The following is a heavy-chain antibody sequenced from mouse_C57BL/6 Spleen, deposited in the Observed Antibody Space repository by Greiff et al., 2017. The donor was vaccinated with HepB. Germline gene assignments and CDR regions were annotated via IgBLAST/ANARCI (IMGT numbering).Heavy chain of an antibody. V-gene: IGHV1-69*01. CDR2: IDPSDSYT. CDR1: GYTFTSYW. CDR3: AREVYYYGSRGPGYFDV. D-gene: IGHD1-1*01. J-gene: IGHJ1*03. Sequence: QVHLKQPGAELVMPGASVKLSCKASGYTFTSYWMHWVKQRPGQGLEWIGEIDPSDSYTNYNQKFKGKSTLTVDKSSSTAYMQLSSLTSEDSAVYYCAREVYYYGSRGPGYFDVWGTGTTVTVSS.